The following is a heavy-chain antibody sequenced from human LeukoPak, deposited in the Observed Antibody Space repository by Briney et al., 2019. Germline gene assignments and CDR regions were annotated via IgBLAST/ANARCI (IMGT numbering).Heavy chain of an antibody. D-gene: IGHD3-16*01. V-gene: IGHV1-24*01. CDR3: ATRGLPFGGVIGAFDI. CDR2: LDPEDGET. CDR1: GYTLTELS. Sequence: ASVKVSCKVSGYTLTELSMPWVRQAPGKGLEWMGGLDPEDGETIYAQKFQGRVTMTEDTSTDTAYMELSSLRSEDTAVYYCATRGLPFGGVIGAFDIWGQGTMVTVSS. J-gene: IGHJ3*02.